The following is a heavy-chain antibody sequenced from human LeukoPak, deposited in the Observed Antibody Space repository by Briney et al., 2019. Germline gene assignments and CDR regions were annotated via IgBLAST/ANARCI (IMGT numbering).Heavy chain of an antibody. CDR2: ISSSSSYI. J-gene: IGHJ4*02. CDR3: ARSGSGYCSSTSCYDY. V-gene: IGHV3-21*01. CDR1: GFTFSSYS. D-gene: IGHD2-2*01. Sequence: GGSLRLSCAASGFTFSSYSMNWVRQAPGKGLEWVSSISSSSSYIYYADSVKGRFTISRDNAKNSLYLQMNSLRAEDTAVYYCARSGSGYCSSTSCYDYWGQGTLVTVSS.